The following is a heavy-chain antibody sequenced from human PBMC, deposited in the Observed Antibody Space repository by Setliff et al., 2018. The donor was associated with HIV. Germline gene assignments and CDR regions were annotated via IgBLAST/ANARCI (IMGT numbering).Heavy chain of an antibody. J-gene: IGHJ4*02. V-gene: IGHV3-30*02. CDR2: IRYDGSYK. Sequence: GASLKISCAASGFTFSYYGMHWVRQAPGKGLEWVTSIRYDGSYKYYADSVRGRFTISRDNSKNTLYLKMNSLRAEDTAVYYCAKNLYRSGWSPLDYWGQGTLVTVSS. D-gene: IGHD6-13*01. CDR1: GFTFSYYG. CDR3: AKNLYRSGWSPLDY.